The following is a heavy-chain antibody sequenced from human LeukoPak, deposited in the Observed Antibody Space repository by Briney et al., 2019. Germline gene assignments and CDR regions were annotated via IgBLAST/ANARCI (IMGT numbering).Heavy chain of an antibody. J-gene: IGHJ4*02. CDR1: GFTFSSYE. V-gene: IGHV3-48*03. CDR3: ARVTVALDY. Sequence: GGSLRLSCAASGFTFSSYEMNWVRQAPGKGLEWVSYISSSGSTIYYANSVKGRFTISRDNAKNSLYLQMNSLRAEDTAVYYCARVTVALDYWGQGTLVTVSS. CDR2: ISSSGSTI. D-gene: IGHD6-19*01.